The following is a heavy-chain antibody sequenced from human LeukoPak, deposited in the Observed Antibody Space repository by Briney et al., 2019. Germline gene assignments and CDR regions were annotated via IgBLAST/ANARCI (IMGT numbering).Heavy chain of an antibody. D-gene: IGHD3-22*01. V-gene: IGHV3-48*02. CDR3: ARDPYYYDTPRGY. CDR1: GFTFSSYS. J-gene: IGHJ4*02. Sequence: PGGSLRLSCAASGFTFSSYSMNWVRQAPGKGLEWVSYISSSSTIYYADSVKGRSTISRDNAKNSLYLQMNSLRDENTAVYYCARDPYYYDTPRGYWGQGTLVTVSS. CDR2: ISSSSTI.